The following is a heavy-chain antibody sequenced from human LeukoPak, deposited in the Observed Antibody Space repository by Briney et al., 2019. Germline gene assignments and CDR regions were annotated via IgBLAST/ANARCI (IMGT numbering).Heavy chain of an antibody. D-gene: IGHD3-22*01. Sequence: PSETLSLTCTVSGGSISSYYWSWIRQPPGKGLEWIGYIYYSGSTYYNPSLKSRVTISVDTSKNQFSLKLSSVTAADTAVYYCARISAYDSSGYPDYWGQGTLVTVSS. J-gene: IGHJ4*02. CDR1: GGSISSYY. V-gene: IGHV4-30-4*01. CDR3: ARISAYDSSGYPDY. CDR2: IYYSGST.